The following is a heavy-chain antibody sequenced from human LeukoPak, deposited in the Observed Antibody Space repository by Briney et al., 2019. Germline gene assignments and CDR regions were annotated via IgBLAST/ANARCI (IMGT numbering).Heavy chain of an antibody. Sequence: WASVTVSCKASGYTFTSYGISWVRQAPGQGLEWMGGIIPIFGTANYAQKFQGRVTITADESTSTAYMELSSLRSEDTAVYYCARAAAAGTGTTQRHDYWGQGTLVTVSS. J-gene: IGHJ4*02. V-gene: IGHV1-69*13. CDR3: ARAAAAGTGTTQRHDY. CDR1: GYTFTSYG. D-gene: IGHD6-13*01. CDR2: IIPIFGTA.